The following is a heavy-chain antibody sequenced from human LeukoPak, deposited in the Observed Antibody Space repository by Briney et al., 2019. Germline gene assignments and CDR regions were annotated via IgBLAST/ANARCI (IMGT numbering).Heavy chain of an antibody. J-gene: IGHJ6*02. Sequence: GGSLRLSCAASGFTFSSYAMSWVRQAPGKGLEWVSAISGSGGSTYYADSVKGRFTISRDNSKNTLYLQMNSLRDADTAVYYCARVTIDGMDVWGQGTTVTVSS. CDR1: GFTFSSYA. CDR3: ARVTIDGMDV. V-gene: IGHV3-23*01. D-gene: IGHD3-3*01. CDR2: ISGSGGST.